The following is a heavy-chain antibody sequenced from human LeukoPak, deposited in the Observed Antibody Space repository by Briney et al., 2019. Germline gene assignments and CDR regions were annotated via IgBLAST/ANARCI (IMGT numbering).Heavy chain of an antibody. J-gene: IGHJ4*02. Sequence: ASVKVSCKASGYTFTSYYMHWVRQAPGQGLEWMGIINPSGGSTSYAQKFQGRVTMTRDTSTSTVYMELSSLRSEDTAVYYCARQGGSNDYVWGSYGYYFDYWGQGTLVTVSS. V-gene: IGHV1-46*01. CDR3: ARQGGSNDYVWGSYGYYFDY. CDR2: INPSGGST. D-gene: IGHD3-16*01. CDR1: GYTFTSYY.